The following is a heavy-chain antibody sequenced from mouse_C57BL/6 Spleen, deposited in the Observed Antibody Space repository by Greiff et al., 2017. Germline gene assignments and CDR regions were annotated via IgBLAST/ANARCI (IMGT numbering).Heavy chain of an antibody. CDR2: IHPNSGST. CDR1: GYTFTSYW. J-gene: IGHJ1*03. D-gene: IGHD2-5*01. Sequence: QVQLQQPGAELVKPGASVKLSCKASGYTFTSYWMHWVKQRPGQGLEWIGMIHPNSGSTNYNEKFKSKATLTVDKSSSTAYMQLSSLTSEDSAVYYCARSLYSNYFDWYFDVWGTGTTVTVSS. CDR3: ARSLYSNYFDWYFDV. V-gene: IGHV1-64*01.